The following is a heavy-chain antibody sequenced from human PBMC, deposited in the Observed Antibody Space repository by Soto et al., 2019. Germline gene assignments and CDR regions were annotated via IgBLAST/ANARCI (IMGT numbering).Heavy chain of an antibody. CDR3: ARDGGAAARHYYYYGMDV. CDR1: GGTFSRYA. D-gene: IGHD6-6*01. CDR2: IVPMFGKA. V-gene: IGHV1-69*01. Sequence: QIQLLQSGAELKKPGSSVKVSCKASGGTFSRYALNWVRQAPGQGPEWMGGIVPMFGKANYAQKFQGRVTITADESTSTAYMELSSLRSEDTAMYYCARDGGAAARHYYYYGMDVWGQGTTVTVSS. J-gene: IGHJ6*02.